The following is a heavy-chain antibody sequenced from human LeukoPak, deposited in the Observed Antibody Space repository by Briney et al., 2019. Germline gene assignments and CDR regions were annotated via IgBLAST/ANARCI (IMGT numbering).Heavy chain of an antibody. J-gene: IGHJ3*02. D-gene: IGHD6-13*01. CDR2: IYYSGST. Sequence: PSETLSLTCAVSGGSISSYYWSWIRQPPGKGLEWIGYIYYSGSTNYNPSLKSRVTISVDTSKNQFSLKLSSVTAADTAVYYCARGRQGQQLQRGAFDIWGQGTMVTVSS. CDR3: ARGRQGQQLQRGAFDI. CDR1: GGSISSYY. V-gene: IGHV4-59*01.